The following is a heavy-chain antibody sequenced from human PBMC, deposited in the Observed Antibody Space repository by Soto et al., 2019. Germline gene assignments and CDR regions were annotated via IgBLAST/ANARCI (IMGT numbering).Heavy chain of an antibody. V-gene: IGHV1-18*01. J-gene: IGHJ6*02. CDR1: GYTFSNYG. CDR2: ISGYNGNT. Sequence: QVQLVQSGAEVKKPGASVTVSCKTSGYTFSNYGINWVRQAPGQGLEWMGWISGYNGNTNYEQTVHGRVTMPTDTSTGTVYMELRRLKSDDTAIYYCSRFIMVGGWFDPNYYHCMDVWGQGTTVTVSS. D-gene: IGHD6-19*01. CDR3: SRFIMVGGWFDPNYYHCMDV.